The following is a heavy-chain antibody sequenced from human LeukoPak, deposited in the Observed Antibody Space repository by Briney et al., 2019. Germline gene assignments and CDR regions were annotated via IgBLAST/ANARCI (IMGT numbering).Heavy chain of an antibody. CDR3: AKVSPAAIVYSSSLGAFDY. CDR2: IGGSGGST. J-gene: IGHJ4*02. Sequence: GGSLRLSCAASGFTFSSYAMSWVRQAPGKGLEWVSAIGGSGGSTYYADSVKGRFTISRDNSKNTLYLQMNSLRAEDTAVYYCAKVSPAAIVYSSSLGAFDYWGQGTPVTVSS. CDR1: GFTFSSYA. D-gene: IGHD2-2*02. V-gene: IGHV3-23*01.